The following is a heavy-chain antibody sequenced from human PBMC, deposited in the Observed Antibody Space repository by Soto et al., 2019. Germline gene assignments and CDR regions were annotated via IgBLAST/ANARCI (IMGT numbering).Heavy chain of an antibody. CDR1: GFTFSNYS. CDR3: ARDINYYGSGSSAIDY. D-gene: IGHD3-10*01. CDR2: ISKDGDKK. V-gene: IGHV3-30-3*01. J-gene: IGHJ4*02. Sequence: QVHLVESGGGVVQPGTSLRLSCAASGFTFSNYSMHWVRQAPGKGLEWVAVISKDGDKKYYADSVKGRFTISRDNSEDRLYLQMNSLRVEDTAVYYCARDINYYGSGSSAIDYWGQGTLVTVSS.